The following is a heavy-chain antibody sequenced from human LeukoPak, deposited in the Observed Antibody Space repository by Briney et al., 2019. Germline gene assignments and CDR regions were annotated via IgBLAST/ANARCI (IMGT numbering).Heavy chain of an antibody. J-gene: IGHJ5*02. CDR2: IYSGGST. D-gene: IGHD6-19*01. V-gene: IGHV3-53*01. Sequence: SGGSLRLSCAASGFTVSSNYMSWVRQAPGKGLEWVSVIYSGGSTYYGDSVKGRFTISRDNSKNTLYLQMNSLRAEDTAVYYCARLYNSGCSNWFDPWGQGTLVTVSS. CDR1: GFTVSSNY. CDR3: ARLYNSGCSNWFDP.